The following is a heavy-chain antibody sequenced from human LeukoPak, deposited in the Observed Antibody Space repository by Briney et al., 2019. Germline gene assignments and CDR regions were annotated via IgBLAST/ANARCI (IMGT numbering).Heavy chain of an antibody. CDR3: AKDTRGFLPTFDP. D-gene: IGHD2/OR15-2a*01. CDR1: GFTFDDYA. J-gene: IGHJ5*02. V-gene: IGHV3-9*01. Sequence: GRSLRLSCAASGFTFDDYAMHWVRQAPGKGLEWVSGISWNSGSIGYADSMKGRFTISRDNAKSSLYLQMNSRRAEDTALYYCAKDTRGFLPTFDPWGQGTLVTVSS. CDR2: ISWNSGSI.